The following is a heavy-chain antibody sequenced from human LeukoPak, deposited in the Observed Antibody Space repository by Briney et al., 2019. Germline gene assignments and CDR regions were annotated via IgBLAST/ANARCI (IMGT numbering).Heavy chain of an antibody. J-gene: IGHJ4*02. Sequence: SETLSLTCAVYGGSFSGYYWSWICQPPGKGLEWIGEINHSGSTNYNPSLKSRVTISVDTSKNQFSLKLSSVTAADTAVYYCARKFLIEERRYPFDYWGQGTLVTVSS. CDR2: INHSGST. CDR3: ARKFLIEERRYPFDY. CDR1: GGSFSGYY. D-gene: IGHD1-26*01. V-gene: IGHV4-34*01.